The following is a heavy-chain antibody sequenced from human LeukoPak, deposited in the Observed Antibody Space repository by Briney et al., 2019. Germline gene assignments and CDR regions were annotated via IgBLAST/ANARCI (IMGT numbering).Heavy chain of an antibody. Sequence: SETLSLTCTVSGGSISSYYWSWIRQPPGKGLEWIGYIYYSGSTNYNPSLKSQVTISVATSKNQFSLKLSSVTAADTAVYYCAKGGYSYAYYFDYWGQGTLVTVSS. CDR2: IYYSGST. V-gene: IGHV4-59*08. J-gene: IGHJ4*02. D-gene: IGHD5-18*01. CDR3: AKGGYSYAYYFDY. CDR1: GGSISSYY.